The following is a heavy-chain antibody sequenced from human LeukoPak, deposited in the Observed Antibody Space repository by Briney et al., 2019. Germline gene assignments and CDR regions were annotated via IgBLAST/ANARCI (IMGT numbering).Heavy chain of an antibody. Sequence: GGSLRLSCAASGFTFSSYWMSWVRQAPGKGLEWVANIKQDGSEKYYVDSVKGRFTISRDNAKNSLYLQMNSLRAEDTAVYYCARDHGYDLWSGYLDWGQGALVTVSS. V-gene: IGHV3-7*03. D-gene: IGHD3-3*01. CDR2: IKQDGSEK. CDR3: ARDHGYDLWSGYLD. J-gene: IGHJ4*02. CDR1: GFTFSSYW.